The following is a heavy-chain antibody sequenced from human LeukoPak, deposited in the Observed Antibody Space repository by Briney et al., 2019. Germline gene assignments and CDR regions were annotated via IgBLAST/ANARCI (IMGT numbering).Heavy chain of an antibody. CDR3: AKVLIVVVPAAMDY. CDR1: GGTFSSYA. CDR2: IIPIFGTA. D-gene: IGHD2-2*01. V-gene: IGHV1-69*13. Sequence: SVKVSCKASGGTFSSYAISWVRQAPGQGLEWMGGIIPIFGTANYAQKFQGRVTITADESTSTAYMELSSLRAEDTAVYYCAKVLIVVVPAAMDYWGQGTLVTVSS. J-gene: IGHJ4*02.